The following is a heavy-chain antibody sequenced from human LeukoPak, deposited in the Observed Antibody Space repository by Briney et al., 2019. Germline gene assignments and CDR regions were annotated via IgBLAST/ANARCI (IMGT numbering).Heavy chain of an antibody. CDR2: ISGSGGST. V-gene: IGHV3-23*01. D-gene: IGHD6-19*01. J-gene: IGHJ4*02. Sequence: GASLRLSCAASGFTFSSYAMSWVRQAPGKGLEWVSAISGSGGSTYYADSVKGRFTISRDNSKNTLYLQMNSLRAEDTAVYYCARGKKWLVLFDYWGQGTLVTVSS. CDR1: GFTFSSYA. CDR3: ARGKKWLVLFDY.